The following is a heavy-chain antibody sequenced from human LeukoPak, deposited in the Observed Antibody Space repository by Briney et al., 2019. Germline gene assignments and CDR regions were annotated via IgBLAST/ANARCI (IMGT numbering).Heavy chain of an antibody. CDR1: GGSISSGGYY. CDR3: ARGRVNWFDP. J-gene: IGHJ5*02. V-gene: IGHV4-31*03. D-gene: IGHD3-3*01. Sequence: SETLSLTCTVSGGSISSGGYYWSWIRQHPGKGLEWIGYIYYSGSTYYNPSLKSRVTISVDTSKNQFSLKLSSVTAADTAVYYCARGRVNWFDPWGRGTLVTVSS. CDR2: IYYSGST.